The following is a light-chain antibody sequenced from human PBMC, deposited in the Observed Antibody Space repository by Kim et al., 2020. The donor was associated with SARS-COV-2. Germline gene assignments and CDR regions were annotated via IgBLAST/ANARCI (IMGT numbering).Light chain of an antibody. J-gene: IGLJ1*01. Sequence: KVTISCTRGSSNVGAGYDVHWYQQLPGTAPKLLIYETTTRPSGVPDRFSGSKSGTSASLAITGLQAEDEADYYCQSYDNSLSAYVFGPGTKVTVL. CDR3: QSYDNSLSAYV. V-gene: IGLV1-40*01. CDR2: ETT. CDR1: SSNVGAGYD.